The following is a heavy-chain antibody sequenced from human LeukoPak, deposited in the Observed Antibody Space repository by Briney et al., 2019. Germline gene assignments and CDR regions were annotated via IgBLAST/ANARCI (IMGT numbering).Heavy chain of an antibody. CDR2: IYYAGDT. D-gene: IGHD2-2*01. J-gene: IGHJ4*02. CDR1: GGSISSSSYY. Sequence: SETLSLTCTVSGGSISSSSYYWGWIRQPPGKGLEWIGTIYYAGDTYYNPSLKSRVTMSVDTSKNQLSLTLTSVPAAESAVYHCARRTGLFVPASSDWGQGTLAIVSS. CDR3: ARRTGLFVPASSD. V-gene: IGHV4-39*01.